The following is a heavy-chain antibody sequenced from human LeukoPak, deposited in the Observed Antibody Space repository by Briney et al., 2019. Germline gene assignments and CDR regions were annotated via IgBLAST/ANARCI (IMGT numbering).Heavy chain of an antibody. J-gene: IGHJ4*02. V-gene: IGHV3-21*01. Sequence: PGGSLRLSCAASGFTFSTYSMNWVRQAPGKGPEWVSSISSSSSHIYYADSVGGRFTISRDNAKNSLYLQMNSLRDEDTAVYYCASHYYGSGKLENWGQGTLVTVSS. D-gene: IGHD3-10*01. CDR3: ASHYYGSGKLEN. CDR2: ISSSSSHI. CDR1: GFTFSTYS.